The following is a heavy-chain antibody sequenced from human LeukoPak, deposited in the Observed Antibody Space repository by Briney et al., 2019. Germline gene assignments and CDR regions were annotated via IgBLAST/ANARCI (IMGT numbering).Heavy chain of an antibody. CDR2: IYTSGST. CDR1: GGSISSYY. CDR3: AREEPLIDISGSPG. J-gene: IGHJ4*02. D-gene: IGHD3-22*01. V-gene: IGHV4-4*07. Sequence: SETLSLTCTVSGGSISSYYWSWIRQPAGKGLEWIGRIYTSGSTNYNPALKSRVTMSVDTSKNQFSLKLSSVTAADTAVYYCAREEPLIDISGSPGWGQGTLVTVSS.